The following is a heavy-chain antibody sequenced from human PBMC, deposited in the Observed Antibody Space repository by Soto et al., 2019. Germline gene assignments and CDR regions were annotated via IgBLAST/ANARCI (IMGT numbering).Heavy chain of an antibody. CDR1: GFTFSSYA. Sequence: EVQLLESGGGLVQPGGSLRLSCAASGFTFSSYAMSWVRQAPGKGLEWDSAISGSGGSTYYADSVKGRFTISRDNSKNTLYLQMNSLRAEDTAVYYCAKDLGWLVGALIGGQGTLVTVSS. D-gene: IGHD6-19*01. V-gene: IGHV3-23*01. CDR2: ISGSGGST. J-gene: IGHJ4*02. CDR3: AKDLGWLVGALI.